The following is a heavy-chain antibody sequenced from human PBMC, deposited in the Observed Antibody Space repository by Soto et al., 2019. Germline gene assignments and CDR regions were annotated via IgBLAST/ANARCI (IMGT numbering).Heavy chain of an antibody. V-gene: IGHV5-51*01. CDR3: ARPFFDCSSGGSCHWDY. J-gene: IGHJ4*02. Sequence: KTGKGLEWMGIIYPGDSDTRYSPSFQGQVTISADKSISTAYLQWSSLKASDTAMYDCARPFFDCSSGGSCHWDYCGQGTLVTVSS. D-gene: IGHD2-15*01. CDR2: IYPGDSDT.